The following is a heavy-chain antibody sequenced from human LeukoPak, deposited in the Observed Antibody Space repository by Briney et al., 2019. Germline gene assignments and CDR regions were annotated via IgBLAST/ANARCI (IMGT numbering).Heavy chain of an antibody. J-gene: IGHJ4*02. D-gene: IGHD3-3*01. V-gene: IGHV4-59*01. CDR1: GGSISSYY. CDR2: IYYSGST. CDR3: ASHYDFWSGYIGYFDY. Sequence: PSETLSLTCTVSGGSISSYYWSWIRQPPGKGLEWIGYIYYSGSTNYNPSLKSRVTISVDTSKNQFSLKLSSVTAADTAVHYCASHYDFWSGYIGYFDYWGQGTLVTVSS.